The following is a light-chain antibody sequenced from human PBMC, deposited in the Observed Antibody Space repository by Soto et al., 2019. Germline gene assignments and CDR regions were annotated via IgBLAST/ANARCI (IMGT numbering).Light chain of an antibody. V-gene: IGLV1-40*01. CDR2: ANS. CDR1: SSNIGAGYY. Sequence: QPVLTQPPSLSGSPGQRVTISCTGSSSNIGAGYYVHWYQQLPGTAPKLLMYANSNRPSGVPDRFSGSKSGTSASLAITGLQAEDEADYYFQSYDTSLSVVFGGGTKLTVL. CDR3: QSYDTSLSVV. J-gene: IGLJ2*01.